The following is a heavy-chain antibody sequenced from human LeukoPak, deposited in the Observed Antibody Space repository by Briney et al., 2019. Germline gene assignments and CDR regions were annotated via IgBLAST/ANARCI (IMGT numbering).Heavy chain of an antibody. D-gene: IGHD2-8*01. CDR1: GFTFSMYW. CDR2: IKVDGSEI. Sequence: GGFLRLSCAASGFTFSMYWMSWVRQAPGKGPEWVANIKVDGSEIYYVDSVKGRFTISRDNAKNSLYLQMNSLRAEDTAVYYCTRDRQGPRLYEMDIWGQGTTVTVSS. V-gene: IGHV3-7*01. CDR3: TRDRQGPRLYEMDI. J-gene: IGHJ6*02.